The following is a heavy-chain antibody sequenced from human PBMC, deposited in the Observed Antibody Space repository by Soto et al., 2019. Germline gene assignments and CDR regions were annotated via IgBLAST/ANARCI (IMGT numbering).Heavy chain of an antibody. CDR2: IDGSGATI. CDR3: CLEGIPSAGAPGN. J-gene: IGHJ4*02. CDR1: GFAFSGYA. V-gene: IGHV3-23*01. Sequence: EVQLLESGGGLIHPGGSLRLSCAASGFAFSGYALSWVRQAPGKGLEWVSVIDGSGATIFYADSVKGRFTISRDNSKNKRFLQMNSLRVEDTAVYYCCLEGIPSAGAPGNWGQGTLATVSS. D-gene: IGHD2-2*01.